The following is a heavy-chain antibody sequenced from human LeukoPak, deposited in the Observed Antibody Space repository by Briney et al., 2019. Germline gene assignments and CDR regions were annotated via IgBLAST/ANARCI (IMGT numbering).Heavy chain of an antibody. D-gene: IGHD1-26*01. CDR3: ARSVGATEYYFDY. CDR1: GFTLSSYE. Sequence: GGSLRLSCAASGFTLSSYEMNWVRQAPGKGLEWVSYISSSGSTIYYADSVKGRFTISRDNAKNSLYLQMNSLRAEDTAVYYCARSVGATEYYFDYWGQGTLVTVSS. CDR2: ISSSGSTI. J-gene: IGHJ4*02. V-gene: IGHV3-48*03.